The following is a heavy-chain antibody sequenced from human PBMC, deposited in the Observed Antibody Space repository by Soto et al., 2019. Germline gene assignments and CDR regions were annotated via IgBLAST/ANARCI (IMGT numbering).Heavy chain of an antibody. J-gene: IGHJ4*02. CDR1: GYTFTSYS. D-gene: IGHD6-13*01. Sequence: QVQLVQSGAEVKKPGASVMLSCKASGYTFTSYSVHWVRQAPGRGLEWMGVINPSGGRATYSQKFHGRVTMTRDTSTSTVNMELSSLRSDDTAFYYCARGTGYSSRGYWGQGTLVTVSS. CDR3: ARGTGYSSRGY. V-gene: IGHV1-46*01. CDR2: INPSGGRA.